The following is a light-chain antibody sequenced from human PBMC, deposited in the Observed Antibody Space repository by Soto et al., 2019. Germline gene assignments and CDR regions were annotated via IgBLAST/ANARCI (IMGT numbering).Light chain of an antibody. V-gene: IGLV2-14*03. CDR1: SSDIGGSNY. Sequence: QSVLTQPASVSGSPGQSISISGAGTSSDIGGSNYVSWYQQHPGKAPKLMIYDVYNRPSGISNRFSGSKSGNTASLTISGLQAEDEADYYCSSHSSSGTLEVFGAGTKLTVL. CDR3: SSHSSSGTLEV. J-gene: IGLJ2*01. CDR2: DVY.